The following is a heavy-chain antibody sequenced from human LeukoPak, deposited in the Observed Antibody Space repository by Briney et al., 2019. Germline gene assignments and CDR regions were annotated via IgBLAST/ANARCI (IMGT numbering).Heavy chain of an antibody. V-gene: IGHV3-11*01. Sequence: GGSLRLSCAASGFTFSDYYMSWIRQAPGKGLEWVSYISSSGSTIYYADSVKGRFTISRDNAKNSLYLQMNSLRAEDAAVYYCARSLLMAGIAAAGTSDYWGQGTLVTVSS. J-gene: IGHJ4*02. D-gene: IGHD6-13*01. CDR2: ISSSGSTI. CDR3: ARSLLMAGIAAAGTSDY. CDR1: GFTFSDYY.